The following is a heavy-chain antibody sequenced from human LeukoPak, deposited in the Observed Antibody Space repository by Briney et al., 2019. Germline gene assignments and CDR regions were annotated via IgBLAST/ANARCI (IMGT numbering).Heavy chain of an antibody. CDR3: ARHEIVVVTIYYFDY. Sequence: SETLSLTCTVSGGSISSSSYYWGWIRQPPGKGLEWIGSIYYSGSTYYNPSLKGRVTISVDTSRNQFSLKLSSVTAADTAVYYCARHEIVVVTIYYFDYWGQGTLVTVSS. J-gene: IGHJ4*02. CDR1: GGSISSSSYY. D-gene: IGHD3-22*01. V-gene: IGHV4-39*01. CDR2: IYYSGST.